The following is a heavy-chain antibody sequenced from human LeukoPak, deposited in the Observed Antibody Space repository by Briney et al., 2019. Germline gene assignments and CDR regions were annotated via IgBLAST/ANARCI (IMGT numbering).Heavy chain of an antibody. J-gene: IGHJ2*01. CDR2: INHNSGGT. CDR1: GYTFTGYY. Sequence: GASVKVSCKASGYTFTGYYMHWVRQAPGQGLEWMGWINHNSGGTNYAQKFQGRVTMTRDTSTSTAYMELSRLRSDDTAVYYCATRGGGYNPNWYFDLWGRGTLVTVSS. D-gene: IGHD5-24*01. CDR3: ATRGGGYNPNWYFDL. V-gene: IGHV1-2*02.